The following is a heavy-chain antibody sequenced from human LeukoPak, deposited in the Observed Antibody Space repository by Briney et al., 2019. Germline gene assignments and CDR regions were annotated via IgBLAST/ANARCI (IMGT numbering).Heavy chain of an antibody. CDR2: IIPIFGTA. CDR1: GGTFSSYA. J-gene: IGHJ6*02. CDR3: ATTEVVAVIINYYYYGMDV. V-gene: IGHV1-69*13. Sequence: GASVKVSCKASGGTFSSYAISWVRQAPGQGLEWMGGIIPIFGTANYAQKFQGRVTITADESTSTAYMELSSLRSEDTAVYYCATTEVVAVIINYYYYGMDVWGQGTTVTVSS. D-gene: IGHD2-15*01.